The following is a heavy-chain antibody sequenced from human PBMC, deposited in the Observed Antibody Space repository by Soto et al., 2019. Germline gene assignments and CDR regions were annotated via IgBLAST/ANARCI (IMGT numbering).Heavy chain of an antibody. CDR3: AKEDDAWTNGHFDI. V-gene: IGHV3-23*01. CDR2: ISGSGGSA. J-gene: IGHJ3*02. CDR1: GFSFSSYD. Sequence: GGSLRLSCAASGFSFSSYDMSWVRQAPGKGLEWVSGISGSGGSAYYADSVKGRFTISRDNSKNTLYVQMNSLRAEDTAIYYCAKEDDAWTNGHFDIWGQGTMVTVSS. D-gene: IGHD2-8*01.